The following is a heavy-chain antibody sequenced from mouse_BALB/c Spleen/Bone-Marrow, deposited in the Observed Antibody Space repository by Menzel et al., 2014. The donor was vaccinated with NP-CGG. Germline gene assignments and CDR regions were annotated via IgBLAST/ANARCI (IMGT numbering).Heavy chain of an antibody. CDR2: INPYNGGT. D-gene: IGHD3-2*01. V-gene: IGHV1-18*01. Sequence: EVQVVESGPELVKPGASMKISCKASGYSFTGYTMNWVKQSHGKNLEWIGLINPYNGGTSYNQKFKGKATLTVDESSSTAYMELLSLTSEDSAVYYCARGQLGLKYYAMDYWGQGTSVTVSS. J-gene: IGHJ4*01. CDR3: ARGQLGLKYYAMDY. CDR1: GYSFTGYT.